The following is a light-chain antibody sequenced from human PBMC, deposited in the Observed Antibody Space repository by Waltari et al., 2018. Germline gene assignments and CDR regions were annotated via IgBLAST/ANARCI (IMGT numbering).Light chain of an antibody. J-gene: IGKJ2*01. CDR3: QQSYSVPPPT. CDR2: AAS. Sequence: DIQMTQSPSSLSASVGDIVTITCRASQTISNYLNWYQQKPGEAPKLLIYAASTLQRGVPSRFSGTGSGTEFTLTINSLQLEDFATYYCQQSYSVPPPTFGQGTKLEIK. CDR1: QTISNY. V-gene: IGKV1-39*01.